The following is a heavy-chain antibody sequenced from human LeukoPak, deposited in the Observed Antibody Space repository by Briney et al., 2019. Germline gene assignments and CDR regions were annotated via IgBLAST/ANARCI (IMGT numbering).Heavy chain of an antibody. Sequence: PSETLSLTCAVYGGSFSGYYWSWIRQPPGKRLEWIGEINHSGSTSYNPSLKSRVTISIDTSKNQFSLKLTSATAADTAVYYCARDHSSASYTYYYYYMDVWGKGTTVTVSS. CDR2: INHSGST. D-gene: IGHD1-26*01. V-gene: IGHV4-34*01. CDR1: GGSFSGYY. CDR3: ARDHSSASYTYYYYYMDV. J-gene: IGHJ6*03.